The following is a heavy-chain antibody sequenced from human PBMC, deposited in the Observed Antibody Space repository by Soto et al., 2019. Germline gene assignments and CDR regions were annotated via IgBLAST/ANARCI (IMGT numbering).Heavy chain of an antibody. Sequence: GESLKISCAASGFTFSSYAMSWVRQAPGKGLEWVSAISGSGGSTYYADSVKGRSTISRDNSKNTLYLQINSLRAEDTAVYYCAKDYYDSSGYFDYWGQGTLVTVSS. V-gene: IGHV3-23*01. D-gene: IGHD3-22*01. CDR3: AKDYYDSSGYFDY. J-gene: IGHJ4*02. CDR2: ISGSGGST. CDR1: GFTFSSYA.